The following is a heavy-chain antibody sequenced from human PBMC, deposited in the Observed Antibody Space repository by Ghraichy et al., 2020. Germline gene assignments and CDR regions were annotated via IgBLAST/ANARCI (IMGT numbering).Heavy chain of an antibody. CDR2: INRDGTVT. CDR3: TRVHPRSGTYFD. D-gene: IGHD3-10*01. Sequence: GSLRLSCEGSGFDFSTNWMHWVRQAPGQGLLWVAHINRDGTVTNYADSVEGRFTISRDNDKNTVYLEMNSLRAEDTAVYFCTRVHPRSGTYFDWGQGALVSVTS. J-gene: IGHJ1*01. CDR1: GFDFSTNW. V-gene: IGHV3-74*01.